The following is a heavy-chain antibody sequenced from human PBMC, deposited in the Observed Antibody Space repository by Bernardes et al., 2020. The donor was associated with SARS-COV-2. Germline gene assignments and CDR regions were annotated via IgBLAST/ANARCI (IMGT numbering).Heavy chain of an antibody. CDR1: TFSDYY. CDR2: ISSSSSYT. D-gene: IGHD2-15*01. CDR3: ARAPYCSGGSCHPWSWFDP. V-gene: IGHV3-11*06. Sequence: TFSDYYMSWIRQAPGKGLEWVSYISSSSSYTNYADSVKGRFTISRDNAKNSLYLQMNSLRAEDTAVYYCARAPYCSGGSCHPWSWFDPWGQGTLVTVSS. J-gene: IGHJ5*02.